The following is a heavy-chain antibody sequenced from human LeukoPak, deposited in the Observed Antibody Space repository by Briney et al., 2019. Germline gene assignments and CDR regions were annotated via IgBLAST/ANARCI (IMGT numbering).Heavy chain of an antibody. CDR2: IYDSPNT. D-gene: IGHD2/OR15-2a*01. CDR1: GVSMSSSPYY. V-gene: IGHV4-39*01. Sequence: PSETLSLTCTVSGVSMSSSPYYWGWIRQPRGKGVEWIVTIYDSPNTNYTPSLRSPLTISLATSRHQFSLKLSSVTAADTAVYYCARHDCDSSRCSVNWFDPWGQGTLVTVSS. CDR3: ARHDCDSSRCSVNWFDP. J-gene: IGHJ5*02.